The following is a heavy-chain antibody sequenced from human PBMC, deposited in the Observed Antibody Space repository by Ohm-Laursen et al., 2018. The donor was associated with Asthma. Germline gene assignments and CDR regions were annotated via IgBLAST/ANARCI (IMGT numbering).Heavy chain of an antibody. V-gene: IGHV1-18*04. CDR1: GYTFTSYG. J-gene: IGHJ6*02. Sequence: ASVKVSCKASGYTFTSYGISWVRQAPGQGLEWMGWISAYNGNTNYAQKLQGRVTMTTDTSTSTAYMELRSLRSDDTAVYYCARDYLGTTGNAPNLYYYYYGMDVWGQGTTVTVSS. CDR2: ISAYNGNT. CDR3: ARDYLGTTGNAPNLYYYYYGMDV. D-gene: IGHD1-1*01.